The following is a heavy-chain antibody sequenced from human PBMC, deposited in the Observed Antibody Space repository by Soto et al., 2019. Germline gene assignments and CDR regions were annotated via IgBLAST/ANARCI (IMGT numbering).Heavy chain of an antibody. Sequence: SETLSLTCAVYGGSFSGYYLSWIRQPPGKGLEWIGEINHSGSTNYNPSLKSRVTISVDTSKNQFSLKLSSVTAADTAVYYCARGRLGGILTGFPRYYYYYYMDVWGKGTTVTVSS. D-gene: IGHD3-9*01. CDR3: ARGRLGGILTGFPRYYYYYYMDV. CDR1: GGSFSGYY. CDR2: INHSGST. V-gene: IGHV4-34*01. J-gene: IGHJ6*03.